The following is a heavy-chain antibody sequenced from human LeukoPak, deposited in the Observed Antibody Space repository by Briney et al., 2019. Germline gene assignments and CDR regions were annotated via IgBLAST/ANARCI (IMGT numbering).Heavy chain of an antibody. D-gene: IGHD5-24*01. J-gene: IGHJ4*02. Sequence: PGGSLRLSCAAPGFTFSDYSMDWVRQAPGKGLEWISYIGIDSGNTNYADSVKGRFTISGDKAKNSLYLQMNSPRVEDTAVYYCARDYKYTFDNWGQGTLVTVSS. CDR3: ARDYKYTFDN. CDR1: GFTFSDYS. CDR2: IGIDSGNT. V-gene: IGHV3-48*01.